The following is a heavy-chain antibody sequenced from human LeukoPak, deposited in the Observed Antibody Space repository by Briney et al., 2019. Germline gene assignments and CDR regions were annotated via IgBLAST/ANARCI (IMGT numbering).Heavy chain of an antibody. D-gene: IGHD4-17*01. J-gene: IGHJ6*03. CDR1: GGTFSSYA. CDR2: IIPIFGTA. V-gene: IGHV1-69*13. CDR3: ASYGDYNYYYYMDV. Sequence: GASVKVSCKASGGTFSSYAISWVRQAPGQGLEWMGGIIPIFGTANYAQKFQGRVTITADESTSTAYMELSSLRSEDTAVYYCASYGDYNYYYYMDVWGKGTTITVSS.